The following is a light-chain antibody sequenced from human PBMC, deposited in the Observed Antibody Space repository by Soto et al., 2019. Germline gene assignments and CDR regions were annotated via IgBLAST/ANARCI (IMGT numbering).Light chain of an antibody. Sequence: EIVLTQSPATLSLSPGDRATLSCRASQSVTSYLAWYQQKPGQAPRLLIYDASNRATGIPARFSGSGSGTDFTLTISRLEPEDCAVYYCQQRSNWPITFGQGTQLEIK. J-gene: IGKJ5*01. CDR1: QSVTSY. CDR2: DAS. V-gene: IGKV3-11*01. CDR3: QQRSNWPIT.